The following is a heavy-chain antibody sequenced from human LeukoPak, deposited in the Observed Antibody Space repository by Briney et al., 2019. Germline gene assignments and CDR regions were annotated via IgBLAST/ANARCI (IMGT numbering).Heavy chain of an antibody. V-gene: IGHV3-30*18. D-gene: IGHD3-10*01. Sequence: GGSLRLSCAVSGFNFSSHGMHWVRQAPGKGLEWVAVISYNGGNKYHGDSVKGRFTISRDNSKSTLYLQMNSLRVEDTAVYYCAKDRKFLNYVSGSPSLDYWGQGTLVTVSS. J-gene: IGHJ4*02. CDR2: ISYNGGNK. CDR1: GFNFSSHG. CDR3: AKDRKFLNYVSGSPSLDY.